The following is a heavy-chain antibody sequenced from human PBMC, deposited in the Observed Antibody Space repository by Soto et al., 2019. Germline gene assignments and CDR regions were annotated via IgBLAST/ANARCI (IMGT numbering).Heavy chain of an antibody. CDR3: ARGTLGYCSGGSYYGPHDAFDI. V-gene: IGHV3-74*01. CDR1: GFTFSSYW. Sequence: GGSLRLSCAASGFTFSSYWMHWVRQAPGKGLVWVSRINSDGSSTSYADSVKGRFTISRDNAKNTLYLQMNSLRAEDTAVYYCARGTLGYCSGGSYYGPHDAFDIWGQGTMVTVSS. CDR2: INSDGSST. D-gene: IGHD2-15*01. J-gene: IGHJ3*02.